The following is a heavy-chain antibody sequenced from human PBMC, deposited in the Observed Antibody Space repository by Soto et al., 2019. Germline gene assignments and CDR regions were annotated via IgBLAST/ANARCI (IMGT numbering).Heavy chain of an antibody. J-gene: IGHJ5*02. CDR2: IKQDGREK. CDR1: GFTFSSYW. Sequence: WGSLRLSCAASGFTFSSYWMTWVRQDPGKGLEWVANIKQDGREKYCVDSVKGRFTISRDNANNSLYLQMNSLRAEDTAVYYCARELRQYDFWSGKNWCEHWGQGTLVIVSP. CDR3: ARELRQYDFWSGKNWCEH. D-gene: IGHD3-3*01. V-gene: IGHV3-7*01.